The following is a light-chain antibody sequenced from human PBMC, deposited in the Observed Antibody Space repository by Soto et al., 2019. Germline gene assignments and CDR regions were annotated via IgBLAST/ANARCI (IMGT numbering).Light chain of an antibody. CDR3: QQRSNWPSFT. V-gene: IGKV3-15*01. CDR2: GAS. CDR1: QSVSSN. Sequence: EIVMTQSPATLSVSPGERATLSCRASQSVSSNLAWYQQKPGQAPTLLIYGASARAPGIPARFSGSGSGTEFTLTISSLQSEDFAVYYCQQRSNWPSFTFGPGTKVDIK. J-gene: IGKJ3*01.